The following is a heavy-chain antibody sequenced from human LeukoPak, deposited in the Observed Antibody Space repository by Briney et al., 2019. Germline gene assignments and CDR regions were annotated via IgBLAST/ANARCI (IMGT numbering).Heavy chain of an antibody. CDR3: ASLAMYSSSWYPDY. Sequence: ASVKVSCKASGYTFTGYYMHWVRQAPGQGLEWMGWINPNSGGTNYAQKFQGRVTMTRDTSISTAYMELSRLRSGDTAVYYCASLAMYSSSWYPDYWGQGTLVTVSS. V-gene: IGHV1-2*02. CDR1: GYTFTGYY. J-gene: IGHJ4*02. D-gene: IGHD6-13*01. CDR2: INPNSGGT.